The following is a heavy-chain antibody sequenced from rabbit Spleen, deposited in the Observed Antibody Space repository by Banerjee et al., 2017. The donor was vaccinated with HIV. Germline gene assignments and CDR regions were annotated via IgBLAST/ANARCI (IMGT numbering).Heavy chain of an antibody. J-gene: IGHJ6*01. CDR3: ARDSGTSFSSYGMDL. V-gene: IGHV1S40*01. CDR2: IGAGISYTI. D-gene: IGHD8-1*01. Sequence: QSLEESGGDLFKPGPPLPLPCTPSGFSFSYTDYMGWAPQPPGKGPEWIACIGAGISYTIYYATWAKGRFTISKTSSTTVTLQMTSLTAADTATYFCARDSGTSFSSYGMDLWGPGTLVTVS. CDR1: GFSFSYTDY.